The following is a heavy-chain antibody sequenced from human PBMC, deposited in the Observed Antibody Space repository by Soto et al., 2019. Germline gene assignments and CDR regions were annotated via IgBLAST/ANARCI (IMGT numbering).Heavy chain of an antibody. CDR1: GGTFSSFG. J-gene: IGHJ1*01. CDR2: IIPVFGRP. CDR3: ARKASGYDF. D-gene: IGHD5-12*01. V-gene: IGHV1-69*13. Sequence: GASVKVSCKASGGTFSSFGISWVRQAPGQGLEWMGGIIPVFGRPNYAQRFRGRLTITADESTNTSYMELIDLTSEDTAVYYCARKASGYDFWGQGTQVTVSS.